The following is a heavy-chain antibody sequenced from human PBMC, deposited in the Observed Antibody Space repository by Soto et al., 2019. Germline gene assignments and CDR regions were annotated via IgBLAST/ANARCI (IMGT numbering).Heavy chain of an antibody. V-gene: IGHV4-38-2*02. CDR1: GYSISSGYY. D-gene: IGHD2-15*01. CDR3: ASGICGGSCLGYYFDY. Sequence: SETLSLTCTVSGYSISSGYYWGWIRQPPGKGLEWIGSIYHSGSTYYNPSLKSRVTISVDTSKNQFSLRLSSVTAADTAVYYCASGICGGSCLGYYFDYWGQGTLVTVSS. CDR2: IYHSGST. J-gene: IGHJ4*02.